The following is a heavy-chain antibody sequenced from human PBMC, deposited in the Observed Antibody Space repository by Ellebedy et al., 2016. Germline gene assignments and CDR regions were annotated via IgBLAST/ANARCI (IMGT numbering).Heavy chain of an antibody. J-gene: IGHJ6*02. CDR2: IQTTGAT. CDR1: GFSVTNHY. Sequence: GGSLRLXCSVSGFSVTNHYMNWVRQAPGKGLEWISVIQTTGATFYAESVKGRFTISRDKSKNMLYLQMNSLRVNDTAVYFCARDLRVYYYGMDVWGQGTAVTVSS. CDR3: ARDLRVYYYGMDV. V-gene: IGHV3-66*01. D-gene: IGHD3-9*01.